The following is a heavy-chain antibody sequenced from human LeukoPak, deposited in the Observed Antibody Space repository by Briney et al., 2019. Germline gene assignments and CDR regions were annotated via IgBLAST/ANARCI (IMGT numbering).Heavy chain of an antibody. CDR2: ISGSGGNT. CDR3: AKDREAGNPYYYYYGMDV. D-gene: IGHD3-10*01. J-gene: IGHJ6*02. V-gene: IGHV3-23*01. Sequence: PGVSLRLSCAASGFTFSSYAMSWLRQAPGKGLEWVSAISGSGGNTYYADSVKGRFTISRDNSKNTLYLQMNSLRAEDTAVYYCAKDREAGNPYYYYYGMDVWGQGTTVTVSS. CDR1: GFTFSSYA.